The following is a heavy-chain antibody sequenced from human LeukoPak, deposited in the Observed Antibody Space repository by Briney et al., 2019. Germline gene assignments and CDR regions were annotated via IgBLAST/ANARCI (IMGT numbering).Heavy chain of an antibody. D-gene: IGHD6-13*01. Sequence: PGGSPRLSCVTSGFSFSTDWMSWVRQAPGKGLEWVANIKRDGSEKYYVDSVKDRFTISRDNAKNSLYLQMNSLRAEDTAVYYCVRSQFSSSSWGQGTLVTVSS. CDR2: IKRDGSEK. J-gene: IGHJ5*02. CDR1: GFSFSTDW. V-gene: IGHV3-7*01. CDR3: VRSQFSSSS.